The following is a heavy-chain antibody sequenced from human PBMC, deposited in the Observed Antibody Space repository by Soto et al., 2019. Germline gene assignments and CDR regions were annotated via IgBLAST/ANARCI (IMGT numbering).Heavy chain of an antibody. J-gene: IGHJ4*02. Sequence: EVQLLESGGGLVQPGGSLRLSCAASGFTFSSYAMSWVRQAPGKGLEWVAAISGSGGSTYYADSVKGRFTISRDNSKNTLYLQMNSLRADDTAVYYCASKNAYSGGYYWGQGTLVTVSS. V-gene: IGHV3-23*01. D-gene: IGHD1-26*01. CDR3: ASKNAYSGGYY. CDR2: ISGSGGST. CDR1: GFTFSSYA.